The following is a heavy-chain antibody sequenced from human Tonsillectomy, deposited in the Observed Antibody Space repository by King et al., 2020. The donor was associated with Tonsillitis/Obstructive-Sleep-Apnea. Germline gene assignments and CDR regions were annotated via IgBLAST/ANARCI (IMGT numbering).Heavy chain of an antibody. Sequence: VQLVESGGGLVKPGRSLRLSCTASGFTFGDYAMSWFRQAPGKGLEWVGFIRSKAYGGTTEYAASVKGRFTISRDDSKSIAYLQMNSLKTEDTAVYYCTRSYYGGNSAVDYWGQGTLVTVSS. J-gene: IGHJ4*02. CDR2: IRSKAYGGTT. D-gene: IGHD4-23*01. V-gene: IGHV3-49*05. CDR3: TRSYYGGNSAVDY. CDR1: GFTFGDYA.